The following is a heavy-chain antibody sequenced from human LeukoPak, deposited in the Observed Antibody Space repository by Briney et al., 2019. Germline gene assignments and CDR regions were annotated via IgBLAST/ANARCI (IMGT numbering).Heavy chain of an antibody. CDR3: ASNTGTVFDY. CDR2: VYYSGST. V-gene: IGHV4-59*01. CDR1: GDFITAYY. J-gene: IGHJ4*02. Sequence: SETLSLTCTVSGDFITAYYWSWIRQPPGKGLEGIGYVYYSGSTEYNPSLRSRVTISLDMSKPQFSLNLTSVTAADTAVYYCASNTGTVFDYWGQGALVTVSS. D-gene: IGHD7-27*01.